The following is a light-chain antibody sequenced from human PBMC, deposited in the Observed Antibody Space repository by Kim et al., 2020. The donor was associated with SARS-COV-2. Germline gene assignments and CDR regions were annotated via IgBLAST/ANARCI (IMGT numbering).Light chain of an antibody. CDR3: AAWDDSLSGHWV. J-gene: IGLJ3*02. Sequence: GVTISCSGSDSNVGNNYVYWYQQLPGTAPKLLIYRNNQRASGVPDRFSGSKSGSSASLAISGLRSEDEADYYCAAWDDSLSGHWVFGGGTQLTVL. CDR2: RNN. CDR1: DSNVGNNY. V-gene: IGLV1-47*01.